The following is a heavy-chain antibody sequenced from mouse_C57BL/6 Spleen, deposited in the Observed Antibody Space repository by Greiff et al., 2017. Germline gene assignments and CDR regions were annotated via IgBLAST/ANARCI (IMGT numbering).Heavy chain of an antibody. J-gene: IGHJ2*01. Sequence: DVKLVESGGDLVKPGGSLKLSCAASGFTFSSYGMSWVRQTPDKRLEWVATISSGGSYTYYPDSVKGRFTISRDNAKNTLYLQMSSLKSEDTAMYYCARHDPFDYWGQGTTLTVSS. CDR1: GFTFSSYG. CDR2: ISSGGSYT. CDR3: ARHDPFDY. V-gene: IGHV5-6*02.